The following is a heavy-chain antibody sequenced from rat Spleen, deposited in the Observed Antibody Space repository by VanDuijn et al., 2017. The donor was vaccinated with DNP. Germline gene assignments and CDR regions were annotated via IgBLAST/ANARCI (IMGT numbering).Heavy chain of an antibody. CDR2: IIYDGIRT. Sequence: EVKLVESGGGVVQPGGSLKLSCLASGFTFSDYNMAWVRQAPKRGLEWVATIIYDGIRTYYRDSVKGRFTISRDNTKNTLYLQMDSLRSDDTATYYCATQNSGYDYFDYWGQGVMVTVSS. J-gene: IGHJ2*01. CDR1: GFTFSDYN. V-gene: IGHV5S10*01. D-gene: IGHD4-3*01. CDR3: ATQNSGYDYFDY.